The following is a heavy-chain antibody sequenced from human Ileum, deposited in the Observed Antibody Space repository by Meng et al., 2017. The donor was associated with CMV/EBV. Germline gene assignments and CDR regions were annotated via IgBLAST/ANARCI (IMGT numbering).Heavy chain of an antibody. V-gene: IGHV1-18*01. Sequence: ASVKVSCKASGYIFTSYGISWVRQAPGQGLEWMGWISANNGETNYAHRLQGRVTMTTDTSTSTAYMELRGLSSDDTAIYYCVRDLRHCGGDCFDDVFAIWGQGKMVNVSS. D-gene: IGHD2-21*01. J-gene: IGHJ3*02. CDR3: VRDLRHCGGDCFDDVFAI. CDR1: GYIFTSYG. CDR2: ISANNGET.